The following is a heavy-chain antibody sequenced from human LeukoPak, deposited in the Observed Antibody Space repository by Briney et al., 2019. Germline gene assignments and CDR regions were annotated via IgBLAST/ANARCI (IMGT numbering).Heavy chain of an antibody. CDR1: GFTFSSYA. V-gene: IGHV3-23*01. CDR3: AKGWQYCSSTSCYPTAFDY. D-gene: IGHD2-2*01. Sequence: GGSLRLSCAASGFTFSSYAMSWVRQAPGKGLEWVSAISGSGGSTYYADSVKGRFTISGDNSKNTLYLQMNSLRAEDTAVYYCAKGWQYCSSTSCYPTAFDYWGQGTLVTVSS. J-gene: IGHJ4*02. CDR2: ISGSGGST.